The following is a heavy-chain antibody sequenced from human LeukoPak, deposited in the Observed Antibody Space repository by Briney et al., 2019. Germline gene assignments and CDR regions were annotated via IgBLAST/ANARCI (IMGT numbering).Heavy chain of an antibody. CDR3: TRGLVVPAAILYYHYYMDV. CDR2: IRSKAYGGTT. D-gene: IGHD2-2*02. Sequence: PGGSLRLSCTASGFTFGDYAMSWFRQAPGKGLEWVGFIRSKAYGGTTEYAASVKGRFTISRDDSKSTAYLQMNSLKTEDTAVYYCTRGLVVPAAILYYHYYMDVWGKGTTVTVSS. V-gene: IGHV3-49*03. J-gene: IGHJ6*03. CDR1: GFTFGDYA.